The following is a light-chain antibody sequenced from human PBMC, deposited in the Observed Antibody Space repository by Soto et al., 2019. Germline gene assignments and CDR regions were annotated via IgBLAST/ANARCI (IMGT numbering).Light chain of an antibody. Sequence: EIVLTQSPGTLSLSPGERATLSCRASQSVSSSYLAWYQQKPGQAPRLLIYGASSRATGIPDRFSGSGSGTGFTLTISRLEPEDFATYYCQQSYSTPRITFGQGTRLEIK. V-gene: IGKV3-20*01. J-gene: IGKJ5*01. CDR3: QQSYSTPRIT. CDR2: GAS. CDR1: QSVSSSY.